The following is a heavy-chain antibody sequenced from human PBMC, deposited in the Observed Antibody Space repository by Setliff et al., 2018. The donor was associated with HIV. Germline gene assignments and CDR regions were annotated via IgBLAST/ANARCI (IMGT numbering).Heavy chain of an antibody. D-gene: IGHD1-1*01. CDR3: ARGLEYDHSVGYFDY. CDR1: GYSISRGGYY. V-gene: IGHV4-61*02. Sequence: SETLSLTCSVSGYSISRGGYYWSWIRQPAGKGLEWIGRIDTPGITNYNPSLKSRVTISFDTSKEQFSLKLTSVTAADTAVYYCARGLEYDHSVGYFDYWGQGMLVTVPQ. J-gene: IGHJ4*01. CDR2: IDTPGIT.